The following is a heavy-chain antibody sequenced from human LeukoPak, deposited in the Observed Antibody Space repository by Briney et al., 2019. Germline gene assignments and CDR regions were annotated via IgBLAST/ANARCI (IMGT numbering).Heavy chain of an antibody. CDR2: INGNSRYI. J-gene: IGHJ1*01. CDR3: ARDLTTSSTAYFHH. V-gene: IGHV3-21*01. D-gene: IGHD6-6*01. CDR1: GFTFSSYS. Sequence: PGGSVRLSCTASGFTFSSYSMNWVRQAPGKGLEWVSSINGNSRYIYYADSVKGRFTISRDNGKNSLYLQMNSLRAEDTAVYYCARDLTTSSTAYFHHWGQGTLVTVSS.